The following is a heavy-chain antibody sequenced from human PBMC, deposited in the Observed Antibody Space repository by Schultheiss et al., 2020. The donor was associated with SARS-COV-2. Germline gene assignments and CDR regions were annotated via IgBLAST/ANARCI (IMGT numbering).Heavy chain of an antibody. V-gene: IGHV3-48*01. Sequence: GGSLRLSCAASGFTVSSNYMSWVRQAPGKGLEWVSYISSSSSTIYYADSVKGRFTISRDNSKNTLYLLMNYLRTEDTAVYYCAREANKGNYYYGMDVWGQGTTVTVSS. CDR2: ISSSSSTI. CDR1: GFTVSSNY. CDR3: AREANKGNYYYGMDV. D-gene: IGHD4/OR15-4a*01. J-gene: IGHJ6*02.